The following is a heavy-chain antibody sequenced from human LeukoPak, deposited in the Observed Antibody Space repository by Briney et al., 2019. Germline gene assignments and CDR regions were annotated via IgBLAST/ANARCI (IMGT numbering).Heavy chain of an antibody. Sequence: SETLSLTCTVSGGSITGYHWSWIRQPPGKGLEWIGYIYYSGTTKQNPSLKSRVTLSVDTSKNQLYLKLNSVTAADTAVYYCARDSRGYYDSSGYFDHWGQGTLVTVSS. J-gene: IGHJ4*02. CDR3: ARDSRGYYDSSGYFDH. D-gene: IGHD3-22*01. V-gene: IGHV4-59*01. CDR2: IYYSGTT. CDR1: GGSITGYH.